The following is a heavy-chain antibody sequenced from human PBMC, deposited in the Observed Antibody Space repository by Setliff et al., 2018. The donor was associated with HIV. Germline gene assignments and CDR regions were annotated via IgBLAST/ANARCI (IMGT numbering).Heavy chain of an antibody. Sequence: SETLSLTCVVYGGSFTRYYWTWIRQPPGKGLECTGEINHSGSTNYNPSLKSRVTISVDTSKNQFSLKLSSVTAADTAVYFCARKVGGDFDHWGQGTLVTVSS. CDR2: INHSGST. J-gene: IGHJ4*02. CDR1: GGSFTRYY. D-gene: IGHD2-2*01. V-gene: IGHV4-34*01. CDR3: ARKVGGDFDH.